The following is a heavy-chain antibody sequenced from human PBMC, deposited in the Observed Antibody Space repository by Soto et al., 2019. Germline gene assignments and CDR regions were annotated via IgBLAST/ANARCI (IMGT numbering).Heavy chain of an antibody. J-gene: IGHJ3*02. Sequence: GESLKISCEASGYSFTFYWIAWVRQLPGKGLEWMGIIYPDDSDTRYSPSFQGQVTISADESITTAFLQWSSLKASDTGMYYCASHQAEQSDFDIWGQGTMVTVSS. CDR3: ASHQAEQSDFDI. CDR1: GYSFTFYW. D-gene: IGHD1-26*01. V-gene: IGHV5-51*01. CDR2: IYPDDSDT.